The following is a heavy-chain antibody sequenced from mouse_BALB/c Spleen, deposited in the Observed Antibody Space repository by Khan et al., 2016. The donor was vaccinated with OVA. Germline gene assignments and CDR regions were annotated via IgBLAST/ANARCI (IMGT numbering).Heavy chain of an antibody. CDR1: GYTFTDYS. D-gene: IGHD2-2*01. V-gene: IGHV9-2-1*01. Sequence: LVESGPELKKPGETVKISCKASGYTFTDYSMHWVKQAPGKGLKWMGWINTETGEPTYADDFKGRFAFSLETSASAAYLHINNLKNEDTATYCCARRDYGYNWFAYWGQGTLVTVSA. CDR3: ARRDYGYNWFAY. CDR2: INTETGEP. J-gene: IGHJ3*01.